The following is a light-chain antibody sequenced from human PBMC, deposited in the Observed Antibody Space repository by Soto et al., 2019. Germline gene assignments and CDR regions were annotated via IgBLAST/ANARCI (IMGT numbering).Light chain of an antibody. J-gene: IGKJ1*01. CDR2: KAS. CDR3: QQYNSYSRWT. CDR1: QSISSW. Sequence: QLTQSPSTLSSSVISIVTITFRASQSISSWLAWYQQKPGKAPKLLIYKASSLESGVPSRFSGSGSGTEFTLTISSLQPDDFATYYCQQYNSYSRWTFGQGTKVDIK. V-gene: IGKV1-5*03.